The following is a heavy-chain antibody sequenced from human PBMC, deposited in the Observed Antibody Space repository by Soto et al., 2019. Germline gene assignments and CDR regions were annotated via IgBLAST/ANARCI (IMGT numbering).Heavy chain of an antibody. CDR2: IWYDGSNK. Sequence: QVQLVESGGGVVQPGRSLRLSCAASGFSFSSYGMHWVRQAPGKGLEWVAVIWYDGSNKYSADSVKGRFTISRDNSKNTLYLQMNRLRAEDTAVYYCARGRRRLGYCSGGSCYDFDYWGQGTLVTVSS. D-gene: IGHD2-15*01. CDR1: GFSFSSYG. V-gene: IGHV3-33*01. J-gene: IGHJ4*02. CDR3: ARGRRRLGYCSGGSCYDFDY.